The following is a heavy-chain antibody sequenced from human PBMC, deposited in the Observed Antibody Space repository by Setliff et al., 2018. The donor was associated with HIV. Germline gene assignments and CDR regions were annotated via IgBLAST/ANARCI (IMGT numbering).Heavy chain of an antibody. D-gene: IGHD3-16*01. CDR3: AWGTQRPIDS. CDR2: IDPDRGDT. J-gene: IGHJ4*02. V-gene: IGHV1-69-2*01. CDR1: GYIFPDYY. Sequence: ASVKVSCKVSGYIFPDYYIQWVRQAPGKGLEWMGLIDPDRGDTVYAEKFQGRVTITADRSIDTAYMRLNSLTSEDTAMYLCAWGTQRPIDSWGQGTLVTVSS.